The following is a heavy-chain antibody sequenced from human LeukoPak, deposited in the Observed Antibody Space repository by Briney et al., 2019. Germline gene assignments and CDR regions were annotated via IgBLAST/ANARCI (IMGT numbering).Heavy chain of an antibody. J-gene: IGHJ5*02. CDR2: INPNSGGT. CDR3: ARAVVQLWLGFDP. Sequence: GASVTVSCKASGYTFTGYYMHWARQAPGQGLEWMGWINPNSGGTNYAQKFQGRVTMTRDTSISTAYMELSRLRSDDTAVYYCARAVVQLWLGFDPWGQGTLVTVSS. D-gene: IGHD5-18*01. V-gene: IGHV1-2*02. CDR1: GYTFTGYY.